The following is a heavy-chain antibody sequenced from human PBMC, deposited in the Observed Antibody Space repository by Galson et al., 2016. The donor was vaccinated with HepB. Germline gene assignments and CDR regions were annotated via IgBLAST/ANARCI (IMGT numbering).Heavy chain of an antibody. D-gene: IGHD6-13*01. CDR1: GGSVSSGSYY. V-gene: IGHV4-61*01. CDR3: ARRRSSWYSNYYYYYGMDV. J-gene: IGHJ6*02. CDR2: VYYSGST. Sequence: SETLSLTCTVSGGSVSSGSYYWSWIRQPPGKGLEWIGYVYYSGSTNYNPSLKSRVTVSIDTSKNQFSLKLGSVTAADTAVYYCARRRSSWYSNYYYYYGMDVWGQGTTVTVSS.